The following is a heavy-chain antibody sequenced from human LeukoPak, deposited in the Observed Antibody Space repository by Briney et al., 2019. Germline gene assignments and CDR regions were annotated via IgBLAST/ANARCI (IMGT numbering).Heavy chain of an antibody. CDR2: IVSCAHGETT. Sequence: GRSLRLFCTTSGLTFCGRSIHWVRRAPGRGGLEGVVIVSCAHGETTEYAASVRGIFTISRDDSKSLAHLQIHSLTTENTGVYNCARDPGDTDSWYSLDYRGPGTLVTVSS. D-gene: IGHD6-13*01. CDR3: ARDPGDTDSWYSLDY. CDR1: GLTFCGRS. V-gene: IGHV3-49*04. J-gene: IGHJ4*02.